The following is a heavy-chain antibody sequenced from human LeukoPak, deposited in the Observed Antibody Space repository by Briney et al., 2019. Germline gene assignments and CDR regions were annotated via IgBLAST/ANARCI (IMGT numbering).Heavy chain of an antibody. CDR3: ARGLYSSSP. CDR1: GFTFSSYS. Sequence: GGSLRLSCVASGFTFSSYSMNWVRQAPGKGLEWVSAISGSGFTYYADSVKGRFTISRDNSKNTLYLQMNSLRAEDTAVYYCARGLYSSSPWGQGTPVTVSS. V-gene: IGHV3-23*01. D-gene: IGHD6-6*01. CDR2: ISGSGFT. J-gene: IGHJ4*02.